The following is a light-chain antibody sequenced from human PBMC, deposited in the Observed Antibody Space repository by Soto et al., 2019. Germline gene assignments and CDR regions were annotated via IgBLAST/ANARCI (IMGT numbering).Light chain of an antibody. V-gene: IGKV3-11*01. J-gene: IGKJ5*01. CDR1: QSVSSY. CDR2: DAS. Sequence: ESVLTQSKATLSLSPWERATLSGRASQSVSSYLAWYQQKPGQAPRLLIYDASNRATGIPARFSGSGSGTDFTLTISSLEPEDFAVYYCQQRSNWPCTFGQGTRLEIK. CDR3: QQRSNWPCT.